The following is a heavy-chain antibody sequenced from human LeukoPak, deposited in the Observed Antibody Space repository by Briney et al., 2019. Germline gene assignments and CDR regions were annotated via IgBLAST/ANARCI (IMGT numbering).Heavy chain of an antibody. D-gene: IGHD3-3*01. CDR3: ARSPPLRFLEWLSQNHDAFDI. V-gene: IGHV4-61*05. CDR2: IYYSGST. CDR1: GGSISSSSYY. Sequence: SETLSLTCTASGGSISSSSYYWGWIRQPPGKGLEWIGYIYYSGSTNYNPSLKSRVTISVDTSKNQFSLKLSSVTAADTAVYYCARSPPLRFLEWLSQNHDAFDIWGQGTMVTVSS. J-gene: IGHJ3*02.